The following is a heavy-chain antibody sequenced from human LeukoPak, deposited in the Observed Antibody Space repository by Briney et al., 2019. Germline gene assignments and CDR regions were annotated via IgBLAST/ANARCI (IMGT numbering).Heavy chain of an antibody. CDR1: GGSISSYY. J-gene: IGHJ4*02. Sequence: SETLSLTCTVSGGSISSYYWSWIRQPPGKGLEWIGYIYYSGSTNYNPSLKSRVTISVDTSKNQFSLKLSSVTAADTAVYYCARYDYGDYGGFDYWGQGTLVTVSS. V-gene: IGHV4-59*08. D-gene: IGHD4-17*01. CDR2: IYYSGST. CDR3: ARYDYGDYGGFDY.